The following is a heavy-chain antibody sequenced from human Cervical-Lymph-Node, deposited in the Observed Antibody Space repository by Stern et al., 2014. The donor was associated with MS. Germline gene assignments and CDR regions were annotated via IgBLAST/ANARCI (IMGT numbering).Heavy chain of an antibody. D-gene: IGHD3-16*01. V-gene: IGHV1-69*01. J-gene: IGHJ4*02. CDR2: IVPVFPAT. Sequence: VQLVESGAEVKKPGSSVKVSCKASGGTFSTYTFSWVRQAPGQGLAWMGWIVPVFPATNYAHKFKGRVTISADASTSTAYLDLTSLILEDTAVYYCATGGSRYFDYWGQGTLVTVSS. CDR1: GGTFSTYT. CDR3: ATGGSRYFDY.